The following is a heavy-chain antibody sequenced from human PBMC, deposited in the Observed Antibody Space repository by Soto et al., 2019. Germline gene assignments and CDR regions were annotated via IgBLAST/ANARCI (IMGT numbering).Heavy chain of an antibody. Sequence: QVQLVQSGAEVKKPGASVKVSCKASGYTFTSYDINWVRQATGQGLEWMGWMNPNSGNTGDAQKVQGRVTMTRNTFISTAHMELSSLRSEDTGVFYCARTGMAAGWEHSECFQHWGQGALVNVSS. CDR2: MNPNSGNT. V-gene: IGHV1-8*01. D-gene: IGHD6-13*01. J-gene: IGHJ1*01. CDR3: ARTGMAAGWEHSECFQH. CDR1: GYTFTSYD.